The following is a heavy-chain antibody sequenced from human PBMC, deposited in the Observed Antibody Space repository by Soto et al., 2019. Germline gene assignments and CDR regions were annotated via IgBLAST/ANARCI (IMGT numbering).Heavy chain of an antibody. CDR2: ISSSGSTI. D-gene: IGHD6-13*01. Sequence: GGSLRLSCAASGFTFSDYYMSWIRQAPGKGLEWVSYISSSGSTIYYADSVKGRFTISRDNAKNSLYLQMNSLRAEDTALYYCAKDNSRPGIAAAGTWFDPWGQGTLVTVSS. J-gene: IGHJ5*02. CDR1: GFTFSDYY. CDR3: AKDNSRPGIAAAGTWFDP. V-gene: IGHV3-11*01.